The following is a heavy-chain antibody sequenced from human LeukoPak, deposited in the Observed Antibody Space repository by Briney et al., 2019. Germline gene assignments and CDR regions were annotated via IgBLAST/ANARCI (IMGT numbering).Heavy chain of an antibody. CDR3: ARDRYGDYKNFDY. V-gene: IGHV3-21*01. CDR2: ITSSSSYI. D-gene: IGHD4-17*01. Sequence: PGGSLRLSCAASGFTFSSYGMNWVRQAPGKGLEWVSSITSSSSYIYYADSVKGRFTISRDNAKNSLYLQMNSLRAEDTAVYYCARDRYGDYKNFDYWGQGTLVTVSS. CDR1: GFTFSSYG. J-gene: IGHJ4*02.